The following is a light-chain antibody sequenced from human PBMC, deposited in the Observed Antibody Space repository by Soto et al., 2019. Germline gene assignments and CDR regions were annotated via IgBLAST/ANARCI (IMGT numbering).Light chain of an antibody. Sequence: DIQMTQSPSSLSASVGDRVTITCQASQDIRKYLNWYQQKPGRAPKLLIYGAYNLETGGPSRFSGSGYETDFTFTISSLQPEDIATYYCQHYDNLPPFTFGPGTKVAIK. CDR1: QDIRKY. V-gene: IGKV1-33*01. CDR3: QHYDNLPPFT. J-gene: IGKJ3*01. CDR2: GAY.